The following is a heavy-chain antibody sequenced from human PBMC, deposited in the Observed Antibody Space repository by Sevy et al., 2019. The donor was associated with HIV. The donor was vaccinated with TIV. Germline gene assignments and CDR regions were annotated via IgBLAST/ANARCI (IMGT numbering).Heavy chain of an antibody. Sequence: GGSLRLSCTASGFTFGDYCMSWVRQAPGKGLEWVAFLKSDVYGGTVDHAASVRGRFVISRDDSKTIAYLQMNDLKTEDTGVYYCTREKAAQSIFDYWGQGALVTVSS. J-gene: IGHJ4*02. D-gene: IGHD6-13*01. CDR1: GFTFGDYC. V-gene: IGHV3-49*04. CDR3: TREKAAQSIFDY. CDR2: LKSDVYGGTV.